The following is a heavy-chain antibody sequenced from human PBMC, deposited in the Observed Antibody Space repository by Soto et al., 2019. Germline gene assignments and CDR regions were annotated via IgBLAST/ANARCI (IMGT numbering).Heavy chain of an antibody. CDR2: IYPGDSDT. CDR1: GYSFTSYW. Sequence: GESLKISCKGSGYSFTSYWIGWVRQMPGKGLEWMGIIYPGDSDTRYSPSFQGQVTISADKSISTAYLQWSSLKAPDTAMYYCARAHSKYSSYTPAPDYWGQGTLVTVSS. CDR3: ARAHSKYSSYTPAPDY. V-gene: IGHV5-51*01. J-gene: IGHJ4*02. D-gene: IGHD6-6*01.